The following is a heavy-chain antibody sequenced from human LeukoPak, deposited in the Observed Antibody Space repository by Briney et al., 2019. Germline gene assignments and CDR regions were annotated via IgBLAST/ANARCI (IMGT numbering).Heavy chain of an antibody. J-gene: IGHJ4*02. CDR2: ISSSGSYR. CDR1: GFTFTTYS. CDR3: AKCSGGSYYHSDDY. V-gene: IGHV3-21*01. Sequence: GGSLRLSCAGAGFTFTTYSMNWVRQAPGKGLECVSSISSSGSYRYYADSVKGRFTISRDNTKRSLYLQMNSLRAEDTAVYYCAKCSGGSYYHSDDYWGQGTLVTVSS. D-gene: IGHD2-15*01.